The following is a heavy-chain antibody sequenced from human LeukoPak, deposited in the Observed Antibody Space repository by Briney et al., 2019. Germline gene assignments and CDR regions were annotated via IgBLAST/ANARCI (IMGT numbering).Heavy chain of an antibody. J-gene: IGHJ4*02. Sequence: SETLSLTCTVSGGSISSYYWSWIRQPPGKGLEWIGYIYYSGSTNYNPSLKSRVTISVDTSKNQSSLKLSSVTAADTAVYYCARVSGYDYYFDYWGQGTLVTVSS. CDR2: IYYSGST. CDR1: GGSISSYY. CDR3: ARVSGYDYYFDY. D-gene: IGHD5-12*01. V-gene: IGHV4-59*01.